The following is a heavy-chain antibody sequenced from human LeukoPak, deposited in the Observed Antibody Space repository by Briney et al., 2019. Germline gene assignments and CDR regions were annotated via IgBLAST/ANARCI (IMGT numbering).Heavy chain of an antibody. CDR2: INHSGST. V-gene: IGHV4-34*01. J-gene: IGHJ5*02. CDR3: ARVIVGAINWFDP. D-gene: IGHD1-26*01. Sequence: SETLSLTCAVYGGSFSGYYWSWLRQPPGKGLEGIGEINHSGSTNYNPSLKSRVTISVDTSKHQFSLKLSSVTAADTAVYYCARVIVGAINWFDPWGQGTLVTVSS. CDR1: GGSFSGYY.